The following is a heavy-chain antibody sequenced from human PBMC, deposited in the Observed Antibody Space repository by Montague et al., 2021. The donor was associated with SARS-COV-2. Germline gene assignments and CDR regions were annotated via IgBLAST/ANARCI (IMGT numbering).Heavy chain of an antibody. CDR3: ARLKRYFDSSGSPSAFDF. CDR2: IYYTGNT. J-gene: IGHJ3*01. Sequence: SETLSLTCTVSGGSITNNIDYWAWIRQPPGKSLEWIGSIYYTGNTYYNPSLKSRVTISVVTSKNHFTLKLSPVTAAETAVYYCARLKRYFDSSGSPSAFDFWGQGTKVTVPS. CDR1: GGSITNNIDY. D-gene: IGHD3-22*01. V-gene: IGHV4-39*02.